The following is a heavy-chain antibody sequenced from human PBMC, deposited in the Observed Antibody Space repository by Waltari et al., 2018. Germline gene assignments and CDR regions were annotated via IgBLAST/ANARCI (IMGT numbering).Heavy chain of an antibody. CDR2: IYYSGST. CDR1: GGSISSSSYY. J-gene: IGHJ3*02. CDR3: ARDRPYCGGDCYSSAFDI. V-gene: IGHV4-39*07. Sequence: QLQLQESGPGLVKPSETLSLTCTVSGGSISSSSYYWGWIRQHPGKGLEWIGGIYYSGSTDYNPSLKSRVTISVDTSKNQFSLKLSSVTAADTAVYYCARDRPYCGGDCYSSAFDIWGQGTMVTVSS. D-gene: IGHD2-21*01.